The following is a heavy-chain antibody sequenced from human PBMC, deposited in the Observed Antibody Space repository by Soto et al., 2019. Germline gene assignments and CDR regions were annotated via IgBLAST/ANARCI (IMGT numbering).Heavy chain of an antibody. J-gene: IGHJ4*02. D-gene: IGHD5-18*01. CDR1: GFTFSSYA. Sequence: EVQLLESGGGLVQPGGSLRLSCAASGFTFSSYAMSWVRQAPGKGLEWVSAISGSGGSTYYADSVKGRFTISRDNSKNTLYLQMNSLRAEDTAVYYCAKGGEHVNGYSYASYDYWGQGTLVTV. CDR2: ISGSGGST. CDR3: AKGGEHVNGYSYASYDY. V-gene: IGHV3-23*01.